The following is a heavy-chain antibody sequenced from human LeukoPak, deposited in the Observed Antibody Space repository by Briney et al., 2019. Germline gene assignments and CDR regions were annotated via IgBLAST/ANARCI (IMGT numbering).Heavy chain of an antibody. J-gene: IGHJ6*04. CDR1: GFTFSSYS. Sequence: GGSLRLSCAASGFTFSSYSMNWVRQAPGKGLEWVSSISSSSGYIYYADSVKGRFTVSRDNAKNSLYLQMNSLRAEDTAVYYCAELGITMIGGVWGKGTTVTISS. CDR2: ISSSSGYI. D-gene: IGHD3-10*02. CDR3: AELGITMIGGV. V-gene: IGHV3-21*01.